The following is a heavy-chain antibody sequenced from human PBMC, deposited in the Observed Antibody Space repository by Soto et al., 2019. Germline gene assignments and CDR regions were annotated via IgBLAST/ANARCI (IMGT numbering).Heavy chain of an antibody. CDR1: GFTFSSYA. CDR2: ISYDGSNK. D-gene: IGHD3-3*01. J-gene: IGHJ6*02. CDR3: ARDRVFNFWSGYYRLSEKKSYYGMDV. V-gene: IGHV3-30-3*01. Sequence: GGSLRLSCAASGFTFSSYAMHWVRQAPGKGLEWVAVISYDGSNKYYADSVKGRFTISRDNSKNTLYLQMNSLRAEDTAVYYCARDRVFNFWSGYYRLSEKKSYYGMDVWGQGTTVTVSS.